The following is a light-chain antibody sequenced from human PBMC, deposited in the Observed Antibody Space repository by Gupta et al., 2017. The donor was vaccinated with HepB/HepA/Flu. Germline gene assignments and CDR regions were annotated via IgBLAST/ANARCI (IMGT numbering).Light chain of an antibody. J-gene: IGKJ3*01. V-gene: IGKV1-39*01. CDR2: AAS. Sequence: DIQMTQSPSSLSASVGDRVTITCRSSQTISNFLNWYQQKPGKAPKILIYAASSFRSGVPSRFSGSGSGTDFTLTISSLQPEDFATYYCQQSYSIPFTFGPGTKVQIK. CDR3: QQSYSIPFT. CDR1: QTISNF.